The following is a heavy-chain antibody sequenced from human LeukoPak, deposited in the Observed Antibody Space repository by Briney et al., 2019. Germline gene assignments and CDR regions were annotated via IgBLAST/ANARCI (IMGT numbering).Heavy chain of an antibody. Sequence: AASVKVSCKASGYTFTGYYIHWVRQAPGQGLEWMGWINPDSGGTNYAQKFQGRVTMTRDTSISTVYMELSTLRSGDTAVYYCAVNTVTADYFDFWGQGTLVTVSS. CDR1: GYTFTGYY. D-gene: IGHD2-21*02. J-gene: IGHJ4*02. CDR2: INPDSGGT. CDR3: AVNTVTADYFDF. V-gene: IGHV1-2*02.